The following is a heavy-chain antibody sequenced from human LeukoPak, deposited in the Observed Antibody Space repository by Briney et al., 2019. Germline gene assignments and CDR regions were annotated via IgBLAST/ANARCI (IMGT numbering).Heavy chain of an antibody. CDR2: IYYSGST. CDR3: ARDRYGDYFDY. V-gene: IGHV4-61*08. J-gene: IGHJ4*02. CDR1: GGSISNGGYY. D-gene: IGHD4-17*01. Sequence: SETLSLTCTVSGGSISNGGYYWSWIRQPPGKGLEWIGYIYYSGSTNYNPSLKSRVTISVDTSKNQFSLKLSSVTAADTAVYYCARDRYGDYFDYWGQGTLVTVSS.